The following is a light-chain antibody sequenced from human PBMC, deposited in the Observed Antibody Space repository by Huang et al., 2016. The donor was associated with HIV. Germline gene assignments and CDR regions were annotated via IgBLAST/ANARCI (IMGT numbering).Light chain of an antibody. V-gene: IGKV1-27*01. J-gene: IGKJ3*01. CDR3: QKYNSAPPFT. CDR1: RGISNF. CDR2: AAS. Sequence: DFQMTQSPSSLSASVGDRVTITCRASRGISNFLAWYQQKPGKVPKLLIYAASTLQSGVPSRFSGSGSGTDFTLTISSLQPEDVATYYCQKYNSAPPFTFGPGIKVDIK.